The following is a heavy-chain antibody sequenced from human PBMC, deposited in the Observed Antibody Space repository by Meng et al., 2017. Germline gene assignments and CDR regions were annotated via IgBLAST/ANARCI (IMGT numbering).Heavy chain of an antibody. J-gene: IGHJ4*02. Sequence: ASVKVSCKASGYTFTSYDINWVRQATGQGLEWMGWMNPNSGNTGYAQKFQGRVIITRNTSISTAYMELSSLRSEDTAVYYCARSYYYGSGSYYNVRNFDYWGQGTLVTVSS. CDR1: GYTFTSYD. D-gene: IGHD3-10*01. V-gene: IGHV1-8*03. CDR3: ARSYYYGSGSYYNVRNFDY. CDR2: MNPNSGNT.